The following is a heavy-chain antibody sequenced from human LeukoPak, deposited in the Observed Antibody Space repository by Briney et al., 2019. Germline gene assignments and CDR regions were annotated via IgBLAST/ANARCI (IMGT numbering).Heavy chain of an antibody. V-gene: IGHV4-59*12. CDR3: ARGLLDVY. J-gene: IGHJ4*02. Sequence: SETLSLTCAVSGGSISSFYWTWIRQPPGKGLEWIGYIYYNGTTNYNPSLKSRVTISVDTSKNQFSLKLTSVTAADTAVYFCARGLLDVYWGQGTLVTVSS. CDR2: IYYNGTT. CDR1: GGSISSFY.